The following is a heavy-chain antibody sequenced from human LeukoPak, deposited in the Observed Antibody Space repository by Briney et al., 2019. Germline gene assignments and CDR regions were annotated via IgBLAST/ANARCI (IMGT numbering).Heavy chain of an antibody. CDR3: ARKGSYYGSGSYPNWFDP. CDR2: INPSSGGT. J-gene: IGHJ5*02. D-gene: IGHD3-10*01. CDR1: GYTFTGYY. V-gene: IGHV1-2*02. Sequence: ASVKVSCKASGYTFTGYYMHWVRQAPGQGLEWMGWINPSSGGTNYAQKFQGRVTMTTDTSTSTAYMELRSLRSDDTAVYYCARKGSYYGSGSYPNWFDPWGQGTLVTVSS.